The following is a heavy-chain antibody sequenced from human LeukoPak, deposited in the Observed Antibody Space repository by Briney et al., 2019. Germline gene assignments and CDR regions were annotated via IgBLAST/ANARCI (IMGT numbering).Heavy chain of an antibody. Sequence: GGSLRLSCAASGFTFSSYGMHWVRQAPGKGLEWVSVIFNGGSTYYADSVKGRFTISRDISKNTLYLQMNSLRAEDTAVYYCATSIVGFTYDEHFQHWGQGTPVTVSS. V-gene: IGHV3-NL1*01. CDR3: ATSIVGFTYDEHFQH. J-gene: IGHJ1*01. CDR2: IFNGGST. D-gene: IGHD1-26*01. CDR1: GFTFSSYG.